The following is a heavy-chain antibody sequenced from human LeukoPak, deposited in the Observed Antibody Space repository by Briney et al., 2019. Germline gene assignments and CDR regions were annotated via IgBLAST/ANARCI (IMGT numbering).Heavy chain of an antibody. CDR1: GGPIGSFY. J-gene: IGHJ4*02. CDR2: SYYDGTT. Sequence: AETLYLTCTVSGGPIGSFYWSWIRQPPGKGLEWIGYSYYDGTTSYNPSLKSRVTLSVDTSMKQFSLKLYSVTAADTAVYYCATFVAEADYWGQGTLVTVSS. V-gene: IGHV4-59*01. CDR3: ATFVAEADY. D-gene: IGHD2/OR15-2a*01.